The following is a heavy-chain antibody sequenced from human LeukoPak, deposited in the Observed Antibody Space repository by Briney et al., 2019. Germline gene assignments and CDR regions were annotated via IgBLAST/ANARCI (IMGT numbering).Heavy chain of an antibody. D-gene: IGHD4-17*01. V-gene: IGHV4-4*07. CDR1: NGSISMYY. J-gene: IGHJ4*02. CDR2: ISASGST. Sequence: PSETLSLPCTVSNGSISMYYWSWVRQPAGKGLEGSVRISASGSTKYNPSLKSRVTMSVDTSKNQFSQKLSSVTAADTAVYYCAREITVTRPFDYWGQGTLVTVSS. CDR3: AREITVTRPFDY.